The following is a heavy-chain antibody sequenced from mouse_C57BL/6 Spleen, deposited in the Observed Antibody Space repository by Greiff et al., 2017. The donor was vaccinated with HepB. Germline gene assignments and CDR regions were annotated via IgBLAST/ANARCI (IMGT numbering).Heavy chain of an antibody. D-gene: IGHD2-5*01. CDR3: ARGYSNYEWYFDV. CDR1: GYTFTSYW. CDR2: IDTSDCET. J-gene: IGHJ1*03. V-gene: IGHV1-52*01. Sequence: VQLKQPGAELVRPGSSVKLSCKASGYTFTSYWMHLVKQRPIQGLEWSGNIDTSDCETHYNQKFKDKATLTVDKSSSTAYMQLSSLTSEDSAVYYCARGYSNYEWYFDVWGTGTTVTVSS.